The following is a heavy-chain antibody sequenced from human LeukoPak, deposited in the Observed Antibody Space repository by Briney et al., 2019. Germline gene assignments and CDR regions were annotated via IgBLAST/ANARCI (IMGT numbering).Heavy chain of an antibody. D-gene: IGHD4-17*01. CDR3: ARDPTTVTKGLDI. J-gene: IGHJ3*02. V-gene: IGHV4-59*11. CDR2: ISYIGST. CDR1: GDSMKSHY. Sequence: TAETLFLTCTVSGDSMKSHYWSRIRQPPGKELEWIGYISYIGSTNYNPSLKSRVTISVDTSKNQFSLKLSSVTAADTAVYYCARDPTTVTKGLDIWGKGTMVTVSS.